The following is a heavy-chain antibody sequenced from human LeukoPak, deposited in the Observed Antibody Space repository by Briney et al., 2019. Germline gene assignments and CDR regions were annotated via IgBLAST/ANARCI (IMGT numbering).Heavy chain of an antibody. V-gene: IGHV3-21*01. Sequence: PGGSLRLSCAASGFTFSSYSMNWVRQAPGKGLEWGSSISSSSSYIYYADSVKGRFTISRGNAKNSLYLQMNSLRAEDTAVYYCARDSERYFDWSLRSYGMDVWGQGPTVTVSS. CDR3: ARDSERYFDWSLRSYGMDV. D-gene: IGHD3-9*01. CDR1: GFTFSSYS. J-gene: IGHJ6*02. CDR2: ISSSSSYI.